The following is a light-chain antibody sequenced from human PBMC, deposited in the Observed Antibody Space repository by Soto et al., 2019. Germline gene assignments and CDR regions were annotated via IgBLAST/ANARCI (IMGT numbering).Light chain of an antibody. CDR2: GTS. Sequence: IVMTHSPVTLSVSPGEIATLSFGASQSVSSNLAWYQQKPGQAPRLLIYGTSTRATGIPARFSGSGSATEFTLTISGLQSEDFAVYYCQQFNNWPWSFGQGTKVDIK. J-gene: IGKJ1*01. CDR1: QSVSSN. V-gene: IGKV3-15*01. CDR3: QQFNNWPWS.